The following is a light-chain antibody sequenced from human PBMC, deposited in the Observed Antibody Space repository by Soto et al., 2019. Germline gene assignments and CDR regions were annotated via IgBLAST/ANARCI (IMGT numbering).Light chain of an antibody. V-gene: IGKV3-20*01. J-gene: IGKJ4*01. Sequence: EIVLTQSPGTLSLSPGERATLSCRASQSISSSYLAWYQQKPGQAPRLLIYGASSRATGIPDRFSGSGSGTDFTLTVSTLEPEDFAMYYCQQYGNSPLTFGGGTKVEIK. CDR3: QQYGNSPLT. CDR1: QSISSSY. CDR2: GAS.